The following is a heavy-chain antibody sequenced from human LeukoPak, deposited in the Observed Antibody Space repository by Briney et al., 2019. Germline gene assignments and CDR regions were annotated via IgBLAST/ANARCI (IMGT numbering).Heavy chain of an antibody. CDR2: VNHSGSA. CDR3: ARERASNNHDNWFDP. Sequence: PSETLSLTCAVYGASFNDYYWSWIRHSPPKGLEWIGEVNHSGSAKYNPSLKSRVTISADKSKNRFFLRLSPVAAADSGVYYCARERASNNHDNWFDPWGQGTLVTVSS. CDR1: GASFNDYY. D-gene: IGHD1/OR15-1a*01. V-gene: IGHV4-34*01. J-gene: IGHJ5*02.